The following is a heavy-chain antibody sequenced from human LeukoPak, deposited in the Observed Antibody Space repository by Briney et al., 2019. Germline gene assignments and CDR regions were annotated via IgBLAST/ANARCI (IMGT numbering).Heavy chain of an antibody. D-gene: IGHD4-17*01. Sequence: PGGSLRLSCAASGFIFSSYGMHWVRQAPGKGLEWVAFIRYDGRNTYYADSVKGRFTISRDNSKNTLYLQMNSLRAEDTAVYYCARDLYYGDYPKWFDPWGQGILVTVSS. J-gene: IGHJ5*02. V-gene: IGHV3-30*02. CDR3: ARDLYYGDYPKWFDP. CDR1: GFIFSSYG. CDR2: IRYDGRNT.